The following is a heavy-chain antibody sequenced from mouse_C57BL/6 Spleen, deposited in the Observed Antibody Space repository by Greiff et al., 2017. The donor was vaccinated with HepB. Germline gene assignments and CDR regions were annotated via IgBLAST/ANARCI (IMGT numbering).Heavy chain of an antibody. CDR2: ISSGGSYT. CDR3: ARHGDPYYFDY. Sequence: EVQVVESGGDLVKPGGSLKLSCAASGFTFSSYGMSWVRQTPDKRLEWVATISSGGSYTYYPDSVKGRFTISRDNAKNTLYLQMSSLKSEDTAMYYCARHGDPYYFDYWGQGTTRTVSS. J-gene: IGHJ2*01. V-gene: IGHV5-6*01. CDR1: GFTFSSYG.